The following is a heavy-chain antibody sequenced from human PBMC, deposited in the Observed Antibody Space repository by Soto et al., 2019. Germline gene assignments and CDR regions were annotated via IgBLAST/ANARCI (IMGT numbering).Heavy chain of an antibody. D-gene: IGHD6-19*01. V-gene: IGHV2-5*02. CDR3: AHVIPGYSSGNWFDP. J-gene: IGHJ5*02. CDR1: GFSLSTSGVG. CDR2: IYWDNDK. Sequence: QITLKESGPTLVKPTQTLTLTCTFSGFSLSTSGVGVGWIRQPPGKALEWLALIYWDNDKRYSPSLKSRLTITKDTSKNQVVLTMSNMDPVDTATYYCAHVIPGYSSGNWFDPWGRGTLVTVSS.